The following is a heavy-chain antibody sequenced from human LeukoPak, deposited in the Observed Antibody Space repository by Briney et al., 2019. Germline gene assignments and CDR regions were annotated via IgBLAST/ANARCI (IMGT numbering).Heavy chain of an antibody. J-gene: IGHJ4*02. CDR1: GYTFTTYY. Sequence: GASVKVSCKASGYTFTTYYMHWVRQAPGQGLEWMGWINPNSGGTNYAQKFQGRVTMTRDTSISTAYMELSRLRSDDTAVYYCARTAYCSSTSCPYYFDYWGQGTLVTVSS. CDR3: ARTAYCSSTSCPYYFDY. CDR2: INPNSGGT. V-gene: IGHV1-2*02. D-gene: IGHD2-2*01.